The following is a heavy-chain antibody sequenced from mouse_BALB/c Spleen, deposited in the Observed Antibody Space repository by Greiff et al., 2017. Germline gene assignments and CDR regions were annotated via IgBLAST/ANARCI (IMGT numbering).Heavy chain of an antibody. CDR1: GFTFSSYG. J-gene: IGHJ1*01. CDR2: INSNGGST. D-gene: IGHD4-1*01. V-gene: IGHV5-6-3*01. CDR3: ARANWGYWYFDV. Sequence: EVKVVESGGGLVQPGGSLKLSCAASGFTFSSYGMSWVRQTPDKRLELVATINSNGGSTYYPDSVKGRFTISRDNAKNTLYLQMSSLKSEDTAMYYCARANWGYWYFDVWGAGTTVTVSS.